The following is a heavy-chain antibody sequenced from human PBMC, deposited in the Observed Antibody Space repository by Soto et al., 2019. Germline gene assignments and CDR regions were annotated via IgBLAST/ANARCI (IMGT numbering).Heavy chain of an antibody. V-gene: IGHV3-23*01. CDR1: GGTFTTYA. J-gene: IGHJ5*02. CDR2: ISGSGGTT. D-gene: IGHD2-15*01. CDR3: AKAAKKGGSPANDWFDP. Sequence: GGSLRLSCVASGGTFTTYAMNWVRQAPGKGLEWVSGISGSGGTTYYADSVRGRFTISRDNSVNTLYLQMNNLRAEDTALYYCAKAAKKGGSPANDWFDPWGQGTLVTVSS.